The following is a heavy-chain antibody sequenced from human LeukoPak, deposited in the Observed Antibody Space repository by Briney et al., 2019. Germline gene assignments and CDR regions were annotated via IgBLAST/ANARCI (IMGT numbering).Heavy chain of an antibody. CDR1: GGSISSYY. D-gene: IGHD6-6*01. CDR3: ARGGGIAARQEIIDY. CDR2: IYYSGST. Sequence: SETLPLTCTVSGGSISSYYWTWIRQPPGKGLEWIGYIYYSGSTNYNPSLKSRVTISVDTSKNQFSLRLSSVTAADTAVYYCARGGGIAARQEIIDYWGQGTLVTVSS. J-gene: IGHJ4*02. V-gene: IGHV4-59*01.